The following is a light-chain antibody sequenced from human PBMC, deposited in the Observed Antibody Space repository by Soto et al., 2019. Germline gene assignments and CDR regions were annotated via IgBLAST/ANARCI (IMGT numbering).Light chain of an antibody. J-gene: IGKJ5*01. CDR2: DAS. V-gene: IGKV3-11*01. Sequence: EIVLTQSPVTLSLSPGERASLSCRASQSISNYLAWYQQKPGQAPRLLIYDASTRASGIPARFSGSGSGTDFTITISTLGPEDYAVYYCQLRSNCTLTITFGHGTRLEIK. CDR3: QLRSNCTLTIT. CDR1: QSISNY.